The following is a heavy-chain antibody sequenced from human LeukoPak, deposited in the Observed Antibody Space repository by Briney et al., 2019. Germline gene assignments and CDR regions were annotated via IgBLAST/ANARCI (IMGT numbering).Heavy chain of an antibody. V-gene: IGHV4-34*01. CDR2: INHSGST. J-gene: IGHJ2*01. D-gene: IGHD2-15*01. Sequence: SSETLSLTCAVYGGSFSGYYWSWIRQPPGKGLEWIGEINHSGSTNYDPSLKSRVTISVDTSKNQFSLKLSSVPAAARAVYYGAGRRVVWVAVTVPPLKSSCNFDLWGRGTLVTVSS. CDR1: GGSFSGYY. CDR3: AGRRVVWVAVTVPPLKSSCNFDL.